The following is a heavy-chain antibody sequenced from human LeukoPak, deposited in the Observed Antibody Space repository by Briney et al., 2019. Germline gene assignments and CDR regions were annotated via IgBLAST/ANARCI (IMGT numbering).Heavy chain of an antibody. CDR1: GGSFSGYY. V-gene: IGHV4-34*01. CDR2: INHSGST. D-gene: IGHD6-19*01. Sequence: PSETLSLTCAVYGGSFSGYYWSWIRQPPGKGLEWIGEINHSGSTNYNPSLKSRVTISVDTSMYQFSLKLSSVTAADTAVYYCAREVFGWYSFDYWGQGTLVTVSS. CDR3: AREVFGWYSFDY. J-gene: IGHJ4*02.